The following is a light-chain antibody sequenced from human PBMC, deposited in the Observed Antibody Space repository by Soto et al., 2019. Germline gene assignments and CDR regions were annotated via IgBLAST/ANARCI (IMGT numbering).Light chain of an antibody. CDR1: QSVSNNY. J-gene: IGKJ1*01. Sequence: ERPTLSCRASQSVSNNYLAWYQQKPGQAPRLLIYGASNRATGIPARFSGSGSGTDFTLTISSLEPEDFAVFYCLQRGSWPWTFGQGT. V-gene: IGKV3-11*01. CDR3: LQRGSWPWT. CDR2: GAS.